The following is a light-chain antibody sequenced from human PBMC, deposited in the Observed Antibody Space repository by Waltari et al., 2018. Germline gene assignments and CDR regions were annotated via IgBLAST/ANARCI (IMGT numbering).Light chain of an antibody. CDR1: QSLVYRDGDTY. CDR3: MQSTHWPLT. V-gene: IGKV2-30*01. CDR2: KVS. Sequence: DVVMIQSPLSLSVALGQPASIPCWSTQSLVYRDGDTYLHWFQQRPGQSPRRLINKVSNRYSGVPDRFSGSGSGTDFTLKISRVEAEYVGVYYCMQSTHWPLTFGGGTKVEIK. J-gene: IGKJ4*01.